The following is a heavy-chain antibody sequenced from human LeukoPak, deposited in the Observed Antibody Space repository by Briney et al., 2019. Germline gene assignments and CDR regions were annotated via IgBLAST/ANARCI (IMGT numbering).Heavy chain of an antibody. D-gene: IGHD6-19*01. J-gene: IGHJ4*02. CDR3: AKDVRSGWYFDY. CDR2: IWYDGSNK. CDR1: GFTFSSYG. V-gene: IGHV3-33*06. Sequence: GGSLILSCAASGFTFSSYGMHWVRQAPGKGLEWVAVIWYDGSNKYYGDSVKGRFTISRDNSKNTLYLQMNSLRAEDTAVYYCAKDVRSGWYFDYWGQGTLVTVSS.